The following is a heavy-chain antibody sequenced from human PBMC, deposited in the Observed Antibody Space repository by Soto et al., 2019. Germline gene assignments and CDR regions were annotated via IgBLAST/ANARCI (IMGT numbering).Heavy chain of an antibody. V-gene: IGHV4-39*01. CDR3: ARRAREANFDF. D-gene: IGHD1-26*01. CDR2: IYFSGTT. CDR1: GAFITSNSYY. J-gene: IGHJ4*02. Sequence: SETLSLTCTVSGAFITSNSYYWGWIRQSPGKGLEWIGNIYFSGTTYYNPSLESRVTISVDTSKRQFSLRLSSVNAADTAVYYCARRAREANFDFWGQGTLVTVSS.